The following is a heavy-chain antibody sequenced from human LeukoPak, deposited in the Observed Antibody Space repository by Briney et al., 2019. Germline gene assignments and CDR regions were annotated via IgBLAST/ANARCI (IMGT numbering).Heavy chain of an antibody. J-gene: IGHJ4*02. V-gene: IGHV3-23*01. D-gene: IGHD2-2*02. CDR3: AKVSLYTYFDY. CDR1: GFTFSSCA. Sequence: GGSLRLSCAASGFTFSSCAMSWVRQAPGKGLERVSAISGSGGSTYYADSVKGRFTISRDNSKNTLYLQMNSLRAEDTAVFYCAKVSLYTYFDYWGQGTLVTVSS. CDR2: ISGSGGST.